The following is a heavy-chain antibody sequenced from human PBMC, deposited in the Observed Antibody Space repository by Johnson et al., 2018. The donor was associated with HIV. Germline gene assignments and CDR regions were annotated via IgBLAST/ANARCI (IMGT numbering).Heavy chain of an antibody. CDR3: ARDPNSSNCSGVTCYSAAFDI. V-gene: IGHV3-23*04. Sequence: VQLVESGGGLVQPGGSLRLSCAASGFTFSSYDMHWVRQATGKGLEWVSPISGSDHSTYYADSVRGRFTISRDNSKNTLYLQMDSLRGEDTAVYYCARDPNSSNCSGVTCYSAAFDIWGQGTMVTVSS. J-gene: IGHJ3*02. CDR2: ISGSDHST. CDR1: GFTFSSYD. D-gene: IGHD2-15*01.